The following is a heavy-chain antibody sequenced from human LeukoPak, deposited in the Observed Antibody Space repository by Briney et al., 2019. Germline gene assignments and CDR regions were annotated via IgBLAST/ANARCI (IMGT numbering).Heavy chain of an antibody. J-gene: IGHJ4*02. CDR2: FYPGGSDG. D-gene: IGHD6-19*01. CDR3: AGGGIAVAVPFDF. V-gene: IGHV5-51*01. CDR1: GYSFAIYW. Sequence: GEALTISCKGSGYSFAIYWFALIRHMPGKGMEWMGLFYPGGSDGRSSPSFQGQVTISADKSISTAYLQWSSLTASDTAMYYCAGGGIAVAVPFDFWGEGTLVTVSS.